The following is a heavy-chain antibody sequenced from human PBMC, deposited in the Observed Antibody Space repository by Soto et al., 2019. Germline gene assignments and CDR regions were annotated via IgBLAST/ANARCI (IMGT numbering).Heavy chain of an antibody. D-gene: IGHD6-13*01. CDR3: ARAASSCFDY. CDR1: GFTFSSYA. Sequence: QVQLVESGGGVVQPGRSLRLSCAASGFTFSSYAMHWVRQAPGKGLEWVAVISYDGSNKYYADSVKGRFTISRDNSKNTLYLQMNSLRAEDTAVYYSARAASSCFDYWGQGTLVTVSS. V-gene: IGHV3-30-3*01. J-gene: IGHJ4*02. CDR2: ISYDGSNK.